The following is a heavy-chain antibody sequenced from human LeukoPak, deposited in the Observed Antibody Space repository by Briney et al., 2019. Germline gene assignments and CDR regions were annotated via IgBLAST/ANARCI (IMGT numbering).Heavy chain of an antibody. CDR2: MNPNSGNT. J-gene: IGHJ6*02. Sequence: GASVKVSCKASGYTFTSYDINWVRQATGQGLEWMGWMNPNSGNTGYAQKFQGRVTMTRNTSISTAYMELSSLRSEDTAVYYCAREQWLVSTQETDYYGMDVWGQGTTVTVSS. CDR3: AREQWLVSTQETDYYGMDV. CDR1: GYTFTSYD. V-gene: IGHV1-8*01. D-gene: IGHD6-19*01.